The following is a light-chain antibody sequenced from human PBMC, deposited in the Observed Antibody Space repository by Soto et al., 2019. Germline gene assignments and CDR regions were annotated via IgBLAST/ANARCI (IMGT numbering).Light chain of an antibody. CDR1: QSVSGNY. J-gene: IGKJ2*03. Sequence: EVVMTQSPGTLSLSPGEAATLSCRASQSVSGNYLAWYQQKPGQSPRLVIYDASSRATGIPDRFSGSGSGTEFTLTISSLQSEDFAVYYCQQYGSSPLYSFGQGTKVAIK. V-gene: IGKV3-20*01. CDR2: DAS. CDR3: QQYGSSPLYS.